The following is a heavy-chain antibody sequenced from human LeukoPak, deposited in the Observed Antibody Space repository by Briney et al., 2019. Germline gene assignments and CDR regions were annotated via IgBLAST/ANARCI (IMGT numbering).Heavy chain of an antibody. D-gene: IGHD5-12*01. CDR1: GFTFSSYS. CDR3: ARDPGGYDIDY. J-gene: IGHJ4*02. V-gene: IGHV3-21*01. Sequence: GGSLRLSCAASGFTFSSYSMNWVRQAPGKGLEWVSFISSSSAHINYADSVKGRFTISRDNPRNSLYLQMNSLRAEDTAVYYCARDPGGYDIDYWGQGTLVTVSS. CDR2: ISSSSAHI.